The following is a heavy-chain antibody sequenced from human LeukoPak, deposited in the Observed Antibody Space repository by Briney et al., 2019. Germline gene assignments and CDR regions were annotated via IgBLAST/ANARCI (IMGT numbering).Heavy chain of an antibody. J-gene: IGHJ4*02. CDR2: IYYSGST. CDR3: ARLRVVRFLEWPQYYFDY. V-gene: IGHV4-39*01. Sequence: SETPSLTCTVSGGSISSSSYYWGWIRQPPGKGLEWIGSIYYSGSTYYNPSLKSRVTISVDTSKNQFSLKLSSVTAADTAVYYCARLRVVRFLEWPQYYFDYWGQGTLVTVSS. CDR1: GGSISSSSYY. D-gene: IGHD3-3*01.